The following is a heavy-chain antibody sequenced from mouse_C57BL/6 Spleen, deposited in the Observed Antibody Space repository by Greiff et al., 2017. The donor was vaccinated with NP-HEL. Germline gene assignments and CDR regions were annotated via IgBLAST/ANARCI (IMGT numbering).Heavy chain of an antibody. CDR3: ARGYDGLMDY. V-gene: IGHV1-26*01. Sequence: EVQLQQSGPELVKPGASVKISCKASGYTFTDYYMNWVKQSHGKSLEWIGDINPNNGGTSYNQKFKGKATLTVDKSSSTAYMELRSLTSEDSAVYYFARGYDGLMDYWGQGTSVTVSS. CDR1: GYTFTDYY. J-gene: IGHJ4*01. D-gene: IGHD1-2*01. CDR2: INPNNGGT.